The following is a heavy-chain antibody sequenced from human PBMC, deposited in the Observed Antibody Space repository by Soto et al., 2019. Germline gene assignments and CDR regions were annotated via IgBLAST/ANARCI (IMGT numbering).Heavy chain of an antibody. V-gene: IGHV3-23*01. CDR1: GLTFSSNA. CDR2: ISGGGDST. J-gene: IGHJ6*04. Sequence: PGGSLRLSCAASGLTFSSNAMSWVRQAPGKGLEWVSAISGGGDSTYYADSVKGRFTISRDNSKNTMYVQMNSLRAEDTAVYYCAKERLAYGMDAWGKGTTVTVSS. CDR3: AKERLAYGMDA.